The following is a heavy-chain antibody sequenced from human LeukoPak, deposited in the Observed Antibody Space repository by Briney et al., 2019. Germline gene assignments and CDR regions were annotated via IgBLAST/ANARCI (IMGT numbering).Heavy chain of an antibody. CDR1: GFTFSSYS. CDR2: ISSSSSTI. CDR3: ARDFIGIDY. J-gene: IGHJ4*02. D-gene: IGHD1-26*01. V-gene: IGHV3-48*04. Sequence: GGSLRLSCAASGFTFSSYSMNWVRQAPGKGLEWVSYISSSSSTIYYADSVKGRFTISRDNAKNSLYLQMNSLRAEDTAVYYCARDFIGIDYWGQGTLVTVSS.